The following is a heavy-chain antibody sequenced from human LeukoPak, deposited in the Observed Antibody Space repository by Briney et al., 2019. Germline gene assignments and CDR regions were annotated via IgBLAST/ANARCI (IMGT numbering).Heavy chain of an antibody. CDR3: AKDHMRDGYNYGYWYFDL. CDR1: GFTFSNYA. Sequence: GGSLRLSCAASGFTFSNYAMNWVRQAPGKGLEWVSAISGSGVSTYSADSVKGRFTISRDNSKNTLYLQMNSLRAEDTAVYYCAKDHMRDGYNYGYWYFDLWGRGTLVTVSS. CDR2: ISGSGVST. D-gene: IGHD5-24*01. V-gene: IGHV3-23*01. J-gene: IGHJ2*01.